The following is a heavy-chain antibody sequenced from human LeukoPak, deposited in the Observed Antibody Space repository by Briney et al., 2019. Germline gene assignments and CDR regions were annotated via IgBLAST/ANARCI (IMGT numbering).Heavy chain of an antibody. CDR1: GGSITSSNW. Sequence: SETLSLACSVSGGSITSSNWWSWVRQPPGKGLEWIGEIYHSGSTNYQPSLKSRVTMSVDKSKDQFSLKLSSVTAADTAVYYCVKRGNVANFDSWGQGILVTVSS. D-gene: IGHD5-12*01. V-gene: IGHV4-4*02. CDR3: VKRGNVANFDS. CDR2: IYHSGST. J-gene: IGHJ4*02.